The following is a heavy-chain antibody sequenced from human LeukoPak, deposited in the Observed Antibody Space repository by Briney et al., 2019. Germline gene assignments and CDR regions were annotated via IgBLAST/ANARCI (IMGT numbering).Heavy chain of an antibody. D-gene: IGHD3-10*01. Sequence: PGGSLRLSCSASGFTFSSYAMHWVRQAPGKGLEYVSAISSNGGSTYYADSVKGRFTISRDNSKNTLYLQMSSLRAEDTAVYYCVKDLGWFGELLSLGYWGQGTLVTVSS. J-gene: IGHJ4*02. CDR1: GFTFSSYA. V-gene: IGHV3-64D*06. CDR3: VKDLGWFGELLSLGY. CDR2: ISSNGGST.